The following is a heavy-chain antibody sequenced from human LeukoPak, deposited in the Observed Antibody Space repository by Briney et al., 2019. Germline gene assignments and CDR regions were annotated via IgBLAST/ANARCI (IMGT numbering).Heavy chain of an antibody. Sequence: GGSLRLSCAASGLSFHNTWMHWIRQAPGKGLVWVSRIINDGITTTYADSVKGRFTISRDNAKNTLYLQMNSLRADDTGVYYCAADGEYAFLVWGQGTMVTVSS. CDR3: AADGEYAFLV. V-gene: IGHV3-74*01. CDR1: GLSFHNTW. D-gene: IGHD2/OR15-2a*01. CDR2: IINDGITT. J-gene: IGHJ3*01.